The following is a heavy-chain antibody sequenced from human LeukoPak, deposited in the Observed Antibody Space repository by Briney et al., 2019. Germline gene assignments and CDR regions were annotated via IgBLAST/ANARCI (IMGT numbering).Heavy chain of an antibody. D-gene: IGHD1-1*01. V-gene: IGHV3-23*01. Sequence: PGGSLRLSCAASGGSTFRKYDLNWVRQAPGKGLEWVSLMSSGGTTYYAESVRGRFTISRDNSKNTLYLQMNSLRAEDTAVYYCAKNRLEWPPGYFDYWGQGTLVTVSS. CDR1: GGSTFRKYD. J-gene: IGHJ4*02. CDR2: MSSGGTT. CDR3: AKNRLEWPPGYFDY.